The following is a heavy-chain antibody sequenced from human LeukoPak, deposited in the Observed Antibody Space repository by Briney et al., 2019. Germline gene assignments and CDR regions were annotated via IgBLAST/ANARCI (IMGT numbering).Heavy chain of an antibody. D-gene: IGHD3-22*01. V-gene: IGHV3-74*01. J-gene: IGHJ4*02. CDR3: ARGPPYYYDSSHVDY. Sequence: GGSLRLSCAPSGFTFSSYWMHWVRQAPGKGLVWVSRINSDGSSTSYADSVKGRFTISRDNAKNTLYLQMNSLRAEDTAVYYCARGPPYYYDSSHVDYWGQGTLVTVSS. CDR1: GFTFSSYW. CDR2: INSDGSST.